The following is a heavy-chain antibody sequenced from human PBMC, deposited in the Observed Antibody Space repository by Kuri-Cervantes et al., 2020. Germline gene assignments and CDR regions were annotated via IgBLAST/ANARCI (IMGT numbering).Heavy chain of an antibody. V-gene: IGHV4-38-2*02. CDR2: IYHSGST. D-gene: IGHD3-3*01. J-gene: IGHJ4*02. Sequence: SETLSLTCTVSGGSISSGYYWGWIRQPPGKGLEWIGSIYHSGSTYYNPSLKSRVTISVDTSKNQFSLKLSSVTAADTAVYYCARLWSSPPYYFDYWGQGTLVTVSS. CDR3: ARLWSSPPYYFDY. CDR1: GGSISSGYY.